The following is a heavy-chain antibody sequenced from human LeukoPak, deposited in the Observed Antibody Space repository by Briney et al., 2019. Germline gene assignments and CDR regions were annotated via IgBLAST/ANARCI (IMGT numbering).Heavy chain of an antibody. Sequence: GGSLRLSCEASGFTFSTYWMSWVRQAPGKGLEWVANIKQDGSEKYYVDSVKGRFTISRDNAKNSLYLQMNSLRAEDTAMYYCAREGPVSNFDYWGQGTLVTVSS. CDR1: GFTFSTYW. J-gene: IGHJ4*02. CDR3: AREGPVSNFDY. V-gene: IGHV3-7*01. CDR2: IKQDGSEK.